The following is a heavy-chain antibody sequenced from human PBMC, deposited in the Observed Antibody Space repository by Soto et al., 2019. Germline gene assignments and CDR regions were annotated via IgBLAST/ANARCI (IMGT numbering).Heavy chain of an antibody. J-gene: IGHJ4*02. CDR2: INHSGST. CDR3: ARSSFYLIYARAFDY. V-gene: IGHV4-34*01. D-gene: IGHD2-2*02. Sequence: PSETLSLTCAVYGGSFSGYYWSWIRQPPGKGLEWIGEINHSGSTNYNPSLKSRVTISVXXXXXXFXLXLXXXTAAXTAVYYCARSSFYLIYARAFDYWGQGALVTVSS. CDR1: GGSFSGYY.